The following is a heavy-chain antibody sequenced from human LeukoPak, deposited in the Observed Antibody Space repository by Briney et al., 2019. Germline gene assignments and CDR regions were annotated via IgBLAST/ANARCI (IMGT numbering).Heavy chain of an antibody. CDR3: AREDIVVVPAAMGY. D-gene: IGHD2-2*01. CDR2: INDDGSGT. Sequence: GGSLRLSCAASGFTFKNYWMHWVRQAPGKGPVWVSRINDDGSGTSYADSVKGRFTISRDDAKSTLYLQMNSLRAEDTAVYYCAREDIVVVPAAMGYWGQGTLVTVSS. J-gene: IGHJ4*02. V-gene: IGHV3-74*01. CDR1: GFTFKNYW.